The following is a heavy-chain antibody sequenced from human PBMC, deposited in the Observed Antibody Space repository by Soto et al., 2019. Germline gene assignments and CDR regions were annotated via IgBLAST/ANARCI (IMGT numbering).Heavy chain of an antibody. V-gene: IGHV3-30*18. CDR1: GFTFSSYG. CDR2: ISYDGSNK. CDR3: AKGTKWELLRTMGYGDY. D-gene: IGHD1-26*01. Sequence: GGSLRLSCAASGFTFSSYGMHWVRQAPGKGLEWVAVISYDGSNKYYADSVKGRFTISRDNSKNTLYLQMNSLRAEDTAVYYCAKGTKWELLRTMGYGDYWGQGTLVTVSS. J-gene: IGHJ4*02.